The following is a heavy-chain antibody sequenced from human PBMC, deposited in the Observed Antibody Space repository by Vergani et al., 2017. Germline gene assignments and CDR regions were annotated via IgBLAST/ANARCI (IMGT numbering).Heavy chain of an antibody. D-gene: IGHD3-3*01. CDR2: IFSNDEK. CDR1: GFSLSNARMG. V-gene: IGHV2-26*01. J-gene: IGHJ6*02. CDR3: ERIHVTWADFWSGPNYYCYYGMDV. Sequence: QVTLKESGPVLVKPTETLPLTCTVSGFSLSNARMGVSWIRQPPGKALEWFAHIFSNDEKSYSTSLKSRLTISKDTSKSQVVLTMTNMDPVDTATYYCERIHVTWADFWSGPNYYCYYGMDVWGQGTTVTVSS.